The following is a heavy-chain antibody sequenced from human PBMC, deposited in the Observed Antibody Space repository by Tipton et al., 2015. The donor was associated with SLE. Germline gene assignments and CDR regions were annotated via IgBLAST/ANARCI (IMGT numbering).Heavy chain of an antibody. CDR2: TYYRSKWYN. J-gene: IGHJ3*02. V-gene: IGHV6-1*01. CDR1: GDSVSSNSAA. Sequence: GLVKPSQTLSLTCAISGDSVSSNSAAWNWTRQSPSRGLEWLGRTYYRSKWYNDYALSLKSRITINPDTSENQFSLHLNSVTPEDTAVYYCAREGDAFDIWGQGTRVTVSS. CDR3: AREGDAFDI.